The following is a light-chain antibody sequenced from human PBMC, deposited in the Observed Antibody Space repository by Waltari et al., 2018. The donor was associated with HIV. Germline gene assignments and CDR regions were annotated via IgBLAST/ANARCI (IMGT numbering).Light chain of an antibody. Sequence: QSVLTQPPSASGTPGQRVTISCSGTRSNIGTNTVNWYQIIPGTAPKLLIYNDNQRPAGVPDRFSGSRSGTSASLSISSLQSEDEADYYCAAWDDRLDGQGVFGGGTTLTVL. CDR1: RSNIGTNT. CDR2: NDN. J-gene: IGLJ3*02. CDR3: AAWDDRLDGQGV. V-gene: IGLV1-44*01.